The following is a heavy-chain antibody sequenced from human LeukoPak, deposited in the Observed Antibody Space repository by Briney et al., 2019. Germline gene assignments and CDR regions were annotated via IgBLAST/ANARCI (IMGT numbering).Heavy chain of an antibody. D-gene: IGHD6-13*01. J-gene: IGHJ6*04. CDR3: ASIAAAGTENYYYYSGMDV. CDR2: IYMGVRP. CDR1: GFTVSTNY. Sequence: GGSLRPSCAALGFTVSTNYTSWVRQAPGKGREWGSAIYMGVRPSYADSVKGRFTISRDNSKNTLYLQMNSLRAVDTAVYYCASIAAAGTENYYYYSGMDVWGKETTVTVSS. V-gene: IGHV3-53*01.